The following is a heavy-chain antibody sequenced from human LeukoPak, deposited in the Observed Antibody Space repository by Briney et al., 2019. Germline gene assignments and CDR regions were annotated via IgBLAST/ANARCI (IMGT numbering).Heavy chain of an antibody. Sequence: GGSLRLSCAASRFTFSSYAMSWVRQAPGKGLEWVSAISGSGGSTYYADSVKGRFTISRDNSKNTLYLQMNSLRAEDTAVYYCANGGSGPGDWFDPWGQGTLVTVSS. CDR2: ISGSGGST. CDR3: ANGGSGPGDWFDP. D-gene: IGHD3-16*01. CDR1: RFTFSSYA. V-gene: IGHV3-23*01. J-gene: IGHJ5*02.